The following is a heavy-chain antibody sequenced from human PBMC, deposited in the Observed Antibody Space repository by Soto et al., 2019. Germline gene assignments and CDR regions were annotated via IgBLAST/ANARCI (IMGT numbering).Heavy chain of an antibody. CDR3: ARGGYYDSSGSRNYHYYGMNV. D-gene: IGHD3-22*01. CDR2: ISPYDGYT. Sequence: ASVKVSCKASGYTFTSYGINWVRQAPGQGLEWLGWISPYDGYTNYAQIPQGRVYMTTDTSTKTAYMELRSLRSDDTAMYYCARGGYYDSSGSRNYHYYGMNVWGQGTTVTVSS. V-gene: IGHV1-18*01. CDR1: GYTFTSYG. J-gene: IGHJ6*02.